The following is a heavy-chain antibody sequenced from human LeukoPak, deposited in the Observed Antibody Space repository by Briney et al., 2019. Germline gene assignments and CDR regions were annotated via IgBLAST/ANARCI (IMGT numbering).Heavy chain of an antibody. Sequence: PGGSLRLSCAASGFTFSSYDMPWVRHATGKGLEGVSGIGTGGDTHYPGSVKGRFTISREYAKSSLYLQMNSLRAGDTAVYYCARAARYYGSSGAHAFDIWGQGTMVTVSS. V-gene: IGHV3-13*01. CDR1: GFTFSSYD. D-gene: IGHD3-22*01. CDR3: ARAARYYGSSGAHAFDI. CDR2: IGTGGDT. J-gene: IGHJ3*02.